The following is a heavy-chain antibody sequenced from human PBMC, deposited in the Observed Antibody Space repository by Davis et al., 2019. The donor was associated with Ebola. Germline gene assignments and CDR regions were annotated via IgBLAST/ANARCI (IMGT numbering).Heavy chain of an antibody. D-gene: IGHD3-3*01. CDR2: ISGSGGST. Sequence: GESLKISCAASGFTFSSYAMSWVRQAPGKGLEWVSVISGSGGSTYYADSVKGRFTISRDNSKNTLYLQMNSLRAENTAVYYCAKLGDYDFWSGYWVHGMDVWGQGTTVTVSS. CDR1: GFTFSSYA. J-gene: IGHJ6*02. CDR3: AKLGDYDFWSGYWVHGMDV. V-gene: IGHV3-23*01.